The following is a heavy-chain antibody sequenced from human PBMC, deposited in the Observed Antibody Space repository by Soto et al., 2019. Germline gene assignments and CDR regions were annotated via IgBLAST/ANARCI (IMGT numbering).Heavy chain of an antibody. CDR3: ARDRVPTVVPAAPKIPYYYYGMDV. J-gene: IGHJ6*02. V-gene: IGHV3-23*01. CDR2: ISGSGGST. Sequence: PGGSLRLSCAASGFTFSSYAMSWVRQAPGEGLEWVSTISGSGGSTYYADSVKGRFTISRDNSKNTLYLQMNSLRAEDTAVYYCARDRVPTVVPAAPKIPYYYYGMDVWGQGTTVTVSS. CDR1: GFTFSSYA. D-gene: IGHD2-2*01.